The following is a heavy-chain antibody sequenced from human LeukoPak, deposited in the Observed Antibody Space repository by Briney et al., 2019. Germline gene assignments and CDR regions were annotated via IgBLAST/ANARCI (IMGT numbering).Heavy chain of an antibody. CDR2: INHSGST. J-gene: IGHJ4*02. D-gene: IGHD1-26*01. V-gene: IGHV4-39*07. Sequence: EPSETLSLTCSVSGGSISTSNYYWSWIRQPPGKGLEWIGEINHSGSTNYNPSLKSRVTISVDTSKNQFSLKLSSVTAADTAVYYCARGRSGSYFDYWGQGTLVTVSS. CDR1: GGSISTSNYY. CDR3: ARGRSGSYFDY.